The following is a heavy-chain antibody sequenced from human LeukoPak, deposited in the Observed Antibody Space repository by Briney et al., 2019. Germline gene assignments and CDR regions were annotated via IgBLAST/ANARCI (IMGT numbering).Heavy chain of an antibody. V-gene: IGHV3-21*04. Sequence: GGSLRLSCAASGFTFSRYSMNWVRQAPGKGLEWVSSISHSGYDIYYADSVKGRFTISRDNSKNTLYLQMNSLRAEDTAVYYCAKDLQDPIVVVPAAIGFDYWGQGTLVTVSS. J-gene: IGHJ4*02. CDR1: GFTFSRYS. CDR2: ISHSGYDI. CDR3: AKDLQDPIVVVPAAIGFDY. D-gene: IGHD2-2*01.